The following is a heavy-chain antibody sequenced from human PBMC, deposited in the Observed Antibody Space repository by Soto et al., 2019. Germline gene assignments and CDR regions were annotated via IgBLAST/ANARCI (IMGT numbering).Heavy chain of an antibody. V-gene: IGHV1-69*01. CDR1: GGTFSSYA. Sequence: QVQLVQSGAEVKKPGSSVKVSCKASGGTFSSYAISWVRQAPGQGLEWMGGIIPIFGTANYAQKFQGRVTITADESTSTAYMALSSLRSEDTAVYYCARSQGDIVVVVAATPYYYGMDVWGQGTTVTVSS. J-gene: IGHJ6*02. CDR3: ARSQGDIVVVVAATPYYYGMDV. D-gene: IGHD2-15*01. CDR2: IIPIFGTA.